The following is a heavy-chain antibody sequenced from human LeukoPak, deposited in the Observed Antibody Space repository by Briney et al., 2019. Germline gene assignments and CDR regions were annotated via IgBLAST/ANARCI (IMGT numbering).Heavy chain of an antibody. CDR1: GGSISSSSYY. D-gene: IGHD5-18*01. V-gene: IGHV4-61*02. Sequence: SETLSLTCTVSGGSISSSSYYWGWIRQPAGKGLEWIGRIYTSGSTNYNPSLKSRVTMSVDTSKNQFSLKLSSVTAADTAVYYCARSPDTAMVTRFDYWGQGTLVTVSS. J-gene: IGHJ4*02. CDR3: ARSPDTAMVTRFDY. CDR2: IYTSGST.